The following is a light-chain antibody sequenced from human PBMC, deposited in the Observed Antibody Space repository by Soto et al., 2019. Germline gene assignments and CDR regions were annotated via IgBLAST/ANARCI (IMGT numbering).Light chain of an antibody. CDR2: DNT. J-gene: IGLJ2*01. CDR3: QSYDNSLSGLVV. V-gene: IGLV1-40*01. Sequence: QAVVTQPPSVSGDPGQRVTISCTGRSYNIGADYDVHWYQRLPGTAPKLLIYDNTNRPSGVPDRCSGSKSGTSASLAITGLQAEDEADYYCQSYDNSLSGLVVFGGGTKLTVL. CDR1: SYNIGADYD.